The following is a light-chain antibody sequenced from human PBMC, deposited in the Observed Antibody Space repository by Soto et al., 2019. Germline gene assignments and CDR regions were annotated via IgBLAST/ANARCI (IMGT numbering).Light chain of an antibody. CDR3: QQYNSYPWT. Sequence: DIQMTQSPSTLSASVGDRVTITCRASQSISSWLAWYQQKPGKAPKLLIYDASSLESGVPSRFSGSGSGTEFTLPIISLQPDDFATDYCQQYNSYPWTFGQGTKVEIK. CDR1: QSISSW. CDR2: DAS. J-gene: IGKJ1*01. V-gene: IGKV1-5*01.